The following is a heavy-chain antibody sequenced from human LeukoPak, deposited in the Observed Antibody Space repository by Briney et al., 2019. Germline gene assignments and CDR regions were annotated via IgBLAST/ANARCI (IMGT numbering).Heavy chain of an antibody. CDR3: AKSAQTYYYDSSGYSVGERATDFDY. Sequence: PGGSLRLSCAASGFTFSSYAMSWVRQAPGKGLEWVSAISGSGGSTYYADSVKGRFTISRDNSKNTLYLQMNSLRAEDTAVYYCAKSAQTYYYDSSGYSVGERATDFDYWGQGTLVTVSS. CDR1: GFTFSSYA. CDR2: ISGSGGST. V-gene: IGHV3-23*01. D-gene: IGHD3-22*01. J-gene: IGHJ4*02.